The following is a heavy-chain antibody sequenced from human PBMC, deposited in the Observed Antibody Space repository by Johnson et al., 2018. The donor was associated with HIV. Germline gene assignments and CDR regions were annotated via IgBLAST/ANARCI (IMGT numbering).Heavy chain of an antibody. CDR2: ISYDGSNQ. D-gene: IGHD2-15*01. J-gene: IGHJ3*02. Sequence: QVQLVESGGGVVQPGRSLRLSCAASGFTISSYAMHWVRQAPGKGLEWVAVISYDGSNQYYADSVKGRFTISRDNSKNTLDLQMNSLRAEDTAVYYCARDDGGGGDAFDIWGQGTMVTVSS. V-gene: IGHV3-30*04. CDR3: ARDDGGGGDAFDI. CDR1: GFTISSYA.